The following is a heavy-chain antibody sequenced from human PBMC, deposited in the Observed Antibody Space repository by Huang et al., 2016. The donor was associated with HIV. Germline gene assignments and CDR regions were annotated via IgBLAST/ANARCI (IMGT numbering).Heavy chain of an antibody. CDR1: GYNFDSYW. CDR2: IYPGDSDT. D-gene: IGHD3-10*01. Sequence: EVHLVQSGAEVKEPGESLKISCQASGYNFDSYWIGWVRQMPGKGLEWMGVIYPGDSDTRYDPSVQGQVTISADQSINTAYLQWSSLKASDTAIYLCARQGLWLPPTDPFDYWGQGTPVTVSA. J-gene: IGHJ4*02. V-gene: IGHV5-51*01. CDR3: ARQGLWLPPTDPFDY.